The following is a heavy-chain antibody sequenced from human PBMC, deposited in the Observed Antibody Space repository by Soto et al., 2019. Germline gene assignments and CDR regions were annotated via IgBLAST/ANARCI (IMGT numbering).Heavy chain of an antibody. Sequence: ASVKVSCKASGGTFSSYIISWVRQAPGQGLEWMGWISPNNGDTNYAQKLQGRVTMTTDTSTSTAYMELRSLRSDDTAVYYCARTPCRWSTSCGYNWFDPWGQGTLVTVSS. CDR3: ARTPCRWSTSCGYNWFDP. CDR1: GGTFSSYI. CDR2: ISPNNGDT. J-gene: IGHJ5*02. V-gene: IGHV1-18*01. D-gene: IGHD2-2*01.